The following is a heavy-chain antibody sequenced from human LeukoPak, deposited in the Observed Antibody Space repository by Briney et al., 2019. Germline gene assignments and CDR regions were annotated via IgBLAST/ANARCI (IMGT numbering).Heavy chain of an antibody. CDR1: GFTFSSYA. Sequence: GGSLRLSCAASGFTFSSYAMHWVRQAPGKGLEWVVIIWYEGSKNYYGDSVKGRFTISRDNSKNTLYLQMNSLRAEDTAVYYCARDSSGSCDYWGQGTLVTVSS. V-gene: IGHV3-33*01. D-gene: IGHD1-26*01. CDR3: ARDSSGSCDY. CDR2: IWYEGSKN. J-gene: IGHJ4*02.